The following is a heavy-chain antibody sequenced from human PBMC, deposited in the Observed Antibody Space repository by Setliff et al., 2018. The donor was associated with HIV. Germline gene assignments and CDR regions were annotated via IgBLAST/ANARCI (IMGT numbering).Heavy chain of an antibody. CDR2: IYPGDSDT. D-gene: IGHD4-4*01. J-gene: IGHJ6*02. V-gene: IGHV5-51*01. Sequence: GESLKISCKGSGYSFTSYWIGWVRQMPGKGLEWMGIIYPGDSDTRYSPSFQGQVTISADKSISTAYLQWSSLKASDTAMYYCARDDYMLYSYYYGMDVWGQGTTVTVSS. CDR3: ARDDYMLYSYYYGMDV. CDR1: GYSFTSYW.